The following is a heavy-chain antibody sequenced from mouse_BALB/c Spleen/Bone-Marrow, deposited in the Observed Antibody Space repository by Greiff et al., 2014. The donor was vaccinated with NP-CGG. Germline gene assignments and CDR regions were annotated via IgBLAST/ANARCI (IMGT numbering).Heavy chain of an antibody. CDR1: GYSFTGYY. CDR3: ARSCGAYGYDGGYYFDY. J-gene: IGHJ2*01. Sequence: LVKTGASVKISCKASGYSFTGYYMHWVKQSHVKSLEWIGYISCYNGATTYNQKFKGKAPVTVDPSSSTAYMQFNRLTSEDSAVYYCARSCGAYGYDGGYYFDYWGQGTTLTVSS. V-gene: IGHV1S34*01. CDR2: ISCYNGAT. D-gene: IGHD2-2*01.